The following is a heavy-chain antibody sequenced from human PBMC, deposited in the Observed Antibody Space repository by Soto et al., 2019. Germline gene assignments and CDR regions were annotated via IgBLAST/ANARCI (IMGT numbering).Heavy chain of an antibody. J-gene: IGHJ4*02. CDR2: IRNRGQSHIA. D-gene: IGHD2-2*02. Sequence: PRGSLRLSCAASGFTFSDHYMNGVRQAPGKGLEWVGRIRNRGQSHIADYAAPVKGRFTMSRDDSESSLHLQMNSLKPAHTAVYYCARDTHTALDYWGQGTLVTVSS. CDR3: ARDTHTALDY. V-gene: IGHV3-72*01. CDR1: GFTFSDHY.